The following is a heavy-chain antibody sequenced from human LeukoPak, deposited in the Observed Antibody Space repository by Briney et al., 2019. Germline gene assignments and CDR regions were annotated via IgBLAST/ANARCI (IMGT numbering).Heavy chain of an antibody. CDR2: IKSKTDGGTT. CDR1: GFTFTNAW. D-gene: IGHD2-15*01. V-gene: IGHV3-15*01. CDR3: TTPGRSGGSCCDAFDA. J-gene: IGHJ3*01. Sequence: GGSLRLSCAASGFTFTNAWMTWVRQAPGKGLEWLGRIKSKTDGGTTDYAALVKGRFTISRDDSKNTLYLQTNSLKTEDTAVYYCTTPGRSGGSCCDAFDAWGQGTMVTVSS.